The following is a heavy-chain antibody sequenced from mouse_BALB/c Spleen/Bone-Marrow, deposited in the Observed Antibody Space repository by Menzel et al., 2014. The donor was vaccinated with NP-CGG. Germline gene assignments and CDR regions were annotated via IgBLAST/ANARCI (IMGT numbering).Heavy chain of an antibody. CDR1: GYTFTSYT. D-gene: IGHD1-1*01. CDR2: INPSSGYT. J-gene: IGHJ2*01. Sequence: VHLVESGAELARPGASVKMSCKASGYTFTSYTMHRVKQRPGQGLEWIGYINPSSGYTNYNQKFKDKATLTADKSSSTAYMQLSSLTSEDSAVYYCARGGNFDYWGQGTTLTVSS. CDR3: ARGGNFDY. V-gene: IGHV1-4*01.